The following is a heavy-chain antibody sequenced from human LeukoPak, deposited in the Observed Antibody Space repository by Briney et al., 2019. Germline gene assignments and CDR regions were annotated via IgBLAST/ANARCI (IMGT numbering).Heavy chain of an antibody. D-gene: IGHD3-22*01. CDR3: AADMYYYDSSAFDI. V-gene: IGHV1-58*01. Sequence: SVKVSCKASGFTFTSSAEQWVRQARGQRLEWIGWIVVGSGNTNYAQKFQERVTITRDMSTSTAYMELSSLRSEDTAVYYCAADMYYYDSSAFDIWGQGTMVTVSS. CDR2: IVVGSGNT. J-gene: IGHJ3*02. CDR1: GFTFTSSA.